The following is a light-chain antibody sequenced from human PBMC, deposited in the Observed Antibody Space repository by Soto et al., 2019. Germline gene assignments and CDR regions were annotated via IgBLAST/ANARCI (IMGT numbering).Light chain of an antibody. CDR3: QQYGSSSIT. CDR1: QSISSN. V-gene: IGKV3-20*01. Sequence: EIVMTQSPATLSASPGERRTLSCRASQSISSNLAWYQQRHGQXPRXXIYGASSRATGIPDRFSVIGSGTDLTINIRRLEPEDGEVYYGQQYGSSSITFGQGTRLEI. J-gene: IGKJ5*01. CDR2: GAS.